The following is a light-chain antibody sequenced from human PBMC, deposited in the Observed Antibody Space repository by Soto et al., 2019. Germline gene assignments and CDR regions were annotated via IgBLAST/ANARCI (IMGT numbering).Light chain of an antibody. Sequence: ETVLTQSPGTLSVSPGERVTLSCRPSQSVRSNLAWYQQKPGQAPRLLIYGASTRATGIPARFSGSGSTTEFTLTISSLQSEDFATYYCQQYNSLYTFGQGTKLEIK. CDR1: QSVRSN. J-gene: IGKJ2*01. CDR3: QQYNSLYT. V-gene: IGKV3D-15*01. CDR2: GAS.